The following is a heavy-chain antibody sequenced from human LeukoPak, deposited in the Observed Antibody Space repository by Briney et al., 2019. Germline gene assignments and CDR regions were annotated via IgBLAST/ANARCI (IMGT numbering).Heavy chain of an antibody. CDR1: GFTFSSYS. V-gene: IGHV3-21*01. J-gene: IGHJ4*02. Sequence: GGSLRLSCAASGFTFSSYSMNWVRQAPGKGLEWVSSISSSSSYIYYADSVKGRFTISRDNAKNSLYLRMNSLRAEDTAVYYCARDHPYYDILTGYYISGTDYWGQGTLVTVSS. CDR3: ARDHPYYDILTGYYISGTDY. D-gene: IGHD3-9*01. CDR2: ISSSSSYI.